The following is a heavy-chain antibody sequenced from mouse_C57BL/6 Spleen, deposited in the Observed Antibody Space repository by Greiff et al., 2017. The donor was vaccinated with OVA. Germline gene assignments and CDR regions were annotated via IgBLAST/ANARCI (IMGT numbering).Heavy chain of an antibody. D-gene: IGHD2-14*01. J-gene: IGHJ2*01. CDR2: IYPGDGDT. CDR1: GYAFSSSW. V-gene: IGHV1-82*01. Sequence: QVQLQQSGPELVKPGASVKISCKASGYAFSSSWMNWVKQRPGKGLEWIGRIYPGDGDTNYNGKFKGKATMTADKSSSTAYMQLSSLTSEDSAVYFCARYRELAYFDYWGQGTTLTVSS. CDR3: ARYRELAYFDY.